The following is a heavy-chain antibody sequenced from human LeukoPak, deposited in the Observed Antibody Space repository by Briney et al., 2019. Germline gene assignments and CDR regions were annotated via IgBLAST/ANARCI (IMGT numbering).Heavy chain of an antibody. CDR1: GFTFTTYW. J-gene: IGHJ1*01. D-gene: IGHD2-2*01. Sequence: GGSLRLSCAASGFTFTTYWMSWVRQAPGKGLDWVVNIKQDGSEIYYVDSVKGRFTISRDNAKNSLYLQMNSLRAEDTAVYYCATYSSSNGREFQYWGQGTLVTVSS. CDR3: ATYSSSNGREFQY. CDR2: IKQDGSEI. V-gene: IGHV3-7*01.